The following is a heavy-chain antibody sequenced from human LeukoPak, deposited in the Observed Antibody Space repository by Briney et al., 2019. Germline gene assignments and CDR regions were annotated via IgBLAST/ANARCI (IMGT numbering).Heavy chain of an antibody. CDR2: IYTSGST. J-gene: IGHJ4*02. D-gene: IGHD4-17*01. CDR3: ARETTGLARYFDY. Sequence: SETLSLTCAVYGGSFSGYYWSWIRQPAGKGLEWIGRIYTSGSTNYNPSLKSRVTMSVDTSKNQFSLNLSSVTAADTAVYYCARETTGLARYFDYWGQGTLVTVPS. CDR1: GGSFSGYY. V-gene: IGHV4-4*07.